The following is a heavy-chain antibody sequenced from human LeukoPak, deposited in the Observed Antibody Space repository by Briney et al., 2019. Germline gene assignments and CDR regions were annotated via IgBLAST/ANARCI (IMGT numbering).Heavy chain of an antibody. V-gene: IGHV1-8*01. CDR3: ARGNIEDYYGSGSQNWFDP. CDR1: GYTFTSYD. J-gene: IGHJ5*02. CDR2: MNPNSGNT. D-gene: IGHD3-10*01. Sequence: GASVKVSCKASGYTFTSYDINWVRQATGQGLEWMGWMNPNSGNTDYAQKFQGRVTMTRNTSISTAYMELSSLRSEDTAVYYCARGNIEDYYGSGSQNWFDPWGQGTLVTVSS.